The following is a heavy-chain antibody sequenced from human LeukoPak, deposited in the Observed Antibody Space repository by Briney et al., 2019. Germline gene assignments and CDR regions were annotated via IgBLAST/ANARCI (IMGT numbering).Heavy chain of an antibody. V-gene: IGHV4-59*08. D-gene: IGHD2-2*01. Sequence: SETLSLTCTVSSGFIGNYYWSWVRQPPGKGLECIAYIHYTGSAGYNPSLKSRVTISVDTSKNQLSLKLRSVTAADTAVYYCARFDCFGASCHFDHWGQGTLVPVSS. J-gene: IGHJ4*02. CDR3: ARFDCFGASCHFDH. CDR2: IHYTGSA. CDR1: SGFIGNYY.